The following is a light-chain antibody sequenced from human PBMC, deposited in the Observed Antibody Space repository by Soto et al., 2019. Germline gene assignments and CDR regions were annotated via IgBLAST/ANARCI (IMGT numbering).Light chain of an antibody. CDR2: EVT. J-gene: IGLJ2*01. CDR3: SSYTSSTTLDVV. CDR1: SSDVGGHNY. V-gene: IGLV2-14*01. Sequence: QSVLTQPASVSGSPGQSITISCTGTSSDVGGHNYVSWYQQHPGTAPKLRIYEVTNRPSGVSNRFSGSKSGNTASLTISGLQAEDEADYYCSSYTSSTTLDVVFGGGTKLTVL.